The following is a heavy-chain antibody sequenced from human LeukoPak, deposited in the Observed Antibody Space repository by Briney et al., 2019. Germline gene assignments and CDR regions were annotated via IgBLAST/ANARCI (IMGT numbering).Heavy chain of an antibody. D-gene: IGHD2-2*01. CDR3: ARHWGYCTSTSCPNWFDP. Sequence: GEALKISCKGSGYSFISYWISWVRQMPGKGLEWMGNIDPSNSYTNYSASFQGHVTISADKSISTAYLQWSSLKASDTAMYYCARHWGYCTSTSCPNWFDPWGQGTLVTVSS. J-gene: IGHJ5*02. V-gene: IGHV5-10-1*01. CDR2: IDPSNSYT. CDR1: GYSFISYW.